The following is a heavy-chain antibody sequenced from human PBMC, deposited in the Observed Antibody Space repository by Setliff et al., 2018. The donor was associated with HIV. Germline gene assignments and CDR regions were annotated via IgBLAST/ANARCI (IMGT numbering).Heavy chain of an antibody. Sequence: SETLSLTCTVSGGSISSGSYYWSWIRQPAGKGLEWIGHIYTSGSTNYNPSLKSRVIISIDTSKNQFSLKLFSVTAADTAVYYCASRRGGGFLAWPDPYFDYWGQGTLVTVSS. J-gene: IGHJ4*02. V-gene: IGHV4-61*09. CDR3: ASRRGGGFLAWPDPYFDY. D-gene: IGHD3-3*01. CDR1: GGSISSGSYY. CDR2: IYTSGST.